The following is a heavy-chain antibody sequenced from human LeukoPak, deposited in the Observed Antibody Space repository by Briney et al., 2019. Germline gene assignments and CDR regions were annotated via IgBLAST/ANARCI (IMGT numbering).Heavy chain of an antibody. Sequence: GASLRLSCAASGFTLNNYAMYWVRQAPGKGLEWVPAVSGRDDSTYYADSVKGRFTISRDTSKSTLYLQMNSLRVEDTAVYYCAKWGDYDILTGYYDPDYWGQGTLVTVSS. CDR1: GFTLNNYA. D-gene: IGHD3-9*01. J-gene: IGHJ4*02. V-gene: IGHV3-23*01. CDR2: VSGRDDST. CDR3: AKWGDYDILTGYYDPDY.